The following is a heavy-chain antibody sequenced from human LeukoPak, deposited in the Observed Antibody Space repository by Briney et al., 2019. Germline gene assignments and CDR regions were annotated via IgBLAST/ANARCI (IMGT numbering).Heavy chain of an antibody. V-gene: IGHV3-23*01. CDR3: VKGRISEDGLDF. CDR1: GFTFSRSS. Sequence: GGSLRLSCAASGFTFSRSSMTWVRQTPGKGLDWVSSISSSGNTYYADSVKGRFTISRDNSKNMLYLQMNSLRAEDTAVYYCVKGRISEDGLDFWGQGTLVTVSS. D-gene: IGHD6-13*01. J-gene: IGHJ4*02. CDR2: ISSSGNT.